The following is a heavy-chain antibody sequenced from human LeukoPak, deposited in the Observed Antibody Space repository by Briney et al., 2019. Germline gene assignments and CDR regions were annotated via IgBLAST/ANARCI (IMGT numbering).Heavy chain of an antibody. J-gene: IGHJ6*03. Sequence: GGSLRLSCAASGFAVSSNYMSWVRQAPGKGLEWVSAIYSGGSTYYADSVKGRFTISRDNSKNTLYLQMSSLRAEDTAVYYCARDQSYDFWSDYYYYMDVWGKGTTVTVSS. D-gene: IGHD3-3*01. CDR3: ARDQSYDFWSDYYYYMDV. CDR2: IYSGGST. CDR1: GFAVSSNY. V-gene: IGHV3-66*02.